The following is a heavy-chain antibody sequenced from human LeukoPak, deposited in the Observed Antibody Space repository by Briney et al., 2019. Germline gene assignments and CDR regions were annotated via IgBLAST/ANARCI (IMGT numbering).Heavy chain of an antibody. Sequence: SETLSLTCAVYGGSFSGYYWSWIRQPPGKGLEWIGEINHSGSTYYNPSLKSRVTISVDTSKNQFSLKLSSVTAADTAVYYCARGLGAAAGKRRYFQHWGQGTLVTVSS. V-gene: IGHV4-34*01. CDR2: INHSGST. CDR1: GGSFSGYY. CDR3: ARGLGAAAGKRRYFQH. J-gene: IGHJ1*01. D-gene: IGHD6-13*01.